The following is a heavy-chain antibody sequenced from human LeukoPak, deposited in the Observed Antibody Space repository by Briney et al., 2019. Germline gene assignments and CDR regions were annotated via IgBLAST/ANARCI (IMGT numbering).Heavy chain of an antibody. D-gene: IGHD2-8*02. J-gene: IGHJ4*02. V-gene: IGHV4-31*03. CDR2: IYYSGST. CDR3: ARVSGLVVYACVDY. CDR1: GGSISSGGYY. Sequence: SETLSLTCTVSGGSISSGGYYWSWIRQHPGQGLVWIGYIYYSGSTYYNPSLKSRVTISVDTSKNQFSLKLSSVTAADTAVYYCARVSGLVVYACVDYWGQGTLVTVSS.